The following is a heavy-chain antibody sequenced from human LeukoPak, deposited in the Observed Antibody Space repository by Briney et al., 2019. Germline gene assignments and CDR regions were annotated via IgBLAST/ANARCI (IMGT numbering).Heavy chain of an antibody. CDR2: INHSGST. Sequence: SETLSLPSAVYGGSFISYNWSWIRQPPGKRLEWSGEINHSGSTNYNPALKSRVTISVDTSKNQFSLKLSSVTAADTAGYYCARGTMTTVTYYFDYWGQGTLVTVSS. CDR1: GGSFISYN. D-gene: IGHD4-17*01. J-gene: IGHJ4*02. V-gene: IGHV4-34*01. CDR3: ARGTMTTVTYYFDY.